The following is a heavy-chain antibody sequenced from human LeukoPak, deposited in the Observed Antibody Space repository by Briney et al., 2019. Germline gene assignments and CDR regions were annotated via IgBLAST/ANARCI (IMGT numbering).Heavy chain of an antibody. V-gene: IGHV3-73*01. CDR2: IRSKGNSYAT. CDR3: TKRDDFWSGSGDY. J-gene: IGHJ4*02. D-gene: IGHD3-3*01. Sequence: PGGSLRLSCAASGFTFSGSAMHWVRQASGKGLEWVGRIRSKGNSYATAYAASVKGRITISRDDSKNTAYLQMNSLKPEDTAVYYCTKRDDFWSGSGDYWGQGTLVSVSS. CDR1: GFTFSGSA.